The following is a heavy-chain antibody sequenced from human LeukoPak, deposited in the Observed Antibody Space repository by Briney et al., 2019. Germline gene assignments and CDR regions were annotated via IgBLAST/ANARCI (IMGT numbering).Heavy chain of an antibody. J-gene: IGHJ4*02. CDR2: IYHSGST. CDR1: GGSISSGGYS. Sequence: PSETLSLTCAVSGGSISSGGYSWSWIRQPPGKGLEWIGYIYHSGSTYYNPSLKSRVTISVDRSKNQFSLKLSSVTAADTAVYYCARLKNYYDSSGYFLDYWGQGTLVTVSS. D-gene: IGHD3-22*01. CDR3: ARLKNYYDSSGYFLDY. V-gene: IGHV4-30-2*01.